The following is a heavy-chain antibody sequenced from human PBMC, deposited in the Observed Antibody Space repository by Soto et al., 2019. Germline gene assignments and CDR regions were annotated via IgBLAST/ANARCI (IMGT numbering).Heavy chain of an antibody. J-gene: IGHJ6*02. CDR1: GFTFSSYG. Sequence: GGSLRLSCAASGFTFSSYGMHWVRQAPGKGLEWVAVIWYDGSNKYYADSVKGRFTISRDNSKNTLYLQMNSLRAEDTAVYYCARDSVYDSSGYYVSGTLPKYYYYYGMDVWGQGTTVTVSS. V-gene: IGHV3-33*01. CDR2: IWYDGSNK. CDR3: ARDSVYDSSGYYVSGTLPKYYYYYGMDV. D-gene: IGHD3-22*01.